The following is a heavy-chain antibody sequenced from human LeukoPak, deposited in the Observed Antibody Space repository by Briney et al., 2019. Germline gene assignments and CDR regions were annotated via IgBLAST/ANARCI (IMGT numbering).Heavy chain of an antibody. CDR3: ARVSWIQLRYYYYGMDV. Sequence: LSLTCAVYGGSFSGYYWSWIRQPPGKGLEWVAVIWYDGSNKYYADSVKGRFPISRDNSKNTLYLQMNSLRAEDTAVYYCARVSWIQLRYYYYGMDVWGQGTTVTVPS. D-gene: IGHD5-18*01. V-gene: IGHV3-33*08. CDR1: GGSFSGYY. CDR2: IWYDGSNK. J-gene: IGHJ6*02.